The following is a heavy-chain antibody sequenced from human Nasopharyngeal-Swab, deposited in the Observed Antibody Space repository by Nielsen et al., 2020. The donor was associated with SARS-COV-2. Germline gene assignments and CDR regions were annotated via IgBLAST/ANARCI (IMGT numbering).Heavy chain of an antibody. CDR3: ARDSGAPMDV. CDR2: ISYDGSNK. Sequence: LSLTCAASGFTFSSYAMHWVRQAPGKGLEWVAVISYDGSNKYYADSVKGRFPISRDNSKNTLYLQMNSLRAEDTAVYYCARDSGAPMDVWGQGTTVTVSS. CDR1: GFTFSSYA. D-gene: IGHD3-10*01. J-gene: IGHJ6*02. V-gene: IGHV3-30-3*01.